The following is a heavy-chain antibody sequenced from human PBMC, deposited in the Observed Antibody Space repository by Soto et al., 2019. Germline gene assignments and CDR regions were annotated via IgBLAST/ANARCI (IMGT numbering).Heavy chain of an antibody. V-gene: IGHV4-59*01. CDR1: GGSISSYY. CDR2: VYYSGSA. Sequence: SETLSLTCTVSGGSISSYYWTWVRQPPGKGLEWIGYVYYSGSANYNPSFSSRVTMLPDTSKNRLSLRLSPVTTADSGVYYCARVSFWSCLPNYYFNMDVWGKGTTVTVSS. D-gene: IGHD3-3*01. J-gene: IGHJ6*03. CDR3: ARVSFWSCLPNYYFNMDV.